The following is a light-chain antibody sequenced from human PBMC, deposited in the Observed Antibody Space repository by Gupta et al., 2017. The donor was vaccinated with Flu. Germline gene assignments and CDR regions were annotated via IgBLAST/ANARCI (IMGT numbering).Light chain of an antibody. Sequence: IVLTQSPATLSLSPGERATLSCRASQSVSSSLAWYQQRPGQAPRLLIYDASNRATGIPARFSGSGSGTEFTLTISSLEPEDFAVYYCQQRSNWPRTFGQGTKVEIK. J-gene: IGKJ1*01. CDR1: QSVSSS. V-gene: IGKV3-11*01. CDR2: DAS. CDR3: QQRSNWPRT.